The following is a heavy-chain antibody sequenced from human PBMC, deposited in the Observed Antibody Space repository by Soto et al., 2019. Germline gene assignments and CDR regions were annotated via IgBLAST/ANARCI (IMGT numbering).Heavy chain of an antibody. D-gene: IGHD4-17*01. CDR3: AKVKARWPIFDY. J-gene: IGHJ4*02. V-gene: IGHV3-23*01. Sequence: SLRLSCAASGFTFSSYAMSWVRQAPGKGLEWVSAISGSGGSTYYADSVKGRFTISRDNSKNTLYLQMNSLRAEDTAVYYCAKVKARWPIFDYWGQGTLVTVSS. CDR1: GFTFSSYA. CDR2: ISGSGGST.